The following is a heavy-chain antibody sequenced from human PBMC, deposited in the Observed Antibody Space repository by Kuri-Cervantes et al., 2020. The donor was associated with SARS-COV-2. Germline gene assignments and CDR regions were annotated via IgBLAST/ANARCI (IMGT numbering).Heavy chain of an antibody. J-gene: IGHJ3*02. V-gene: IGHV1-46*01. CDR1: GYTFTNYY. CDR2: INPSGGST. D-gene: IGHD1-26*01. Sequence: ASVKVSCKASGYTFTNYYIHWVRQAPGHGLEWMGVINPSGGSTSYAQKFQGRVTMTRDTSISTAYMELSRLRSDDTAVYYCARQGPRSGSKRHDAFDIWGQGTMVTVSS. CDR3: ARQGPRSGSKRHDAFDI.